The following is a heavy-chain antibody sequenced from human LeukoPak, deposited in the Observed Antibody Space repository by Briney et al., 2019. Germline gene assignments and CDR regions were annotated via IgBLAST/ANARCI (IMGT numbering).Heavy chain of an antibody. CDR1: GGSFSGYY. CDR2: INHSVST. J-gene: IGHJ5*02. Sequence: SETLSLTCAVYGGSFSGYYWSWIRQPPGKGLEWIGEINHSVSTNYNPSLKSRVTISVDKSKNQLSLKLSSVTAADRAVYYCARGKGYSYGYFWFDPGGQGTLVTVSS. V-gene: IGHV4-34*01. D-gene: IGHD5-18*01. CDR3: ARGKGYSYGYFWFDP.